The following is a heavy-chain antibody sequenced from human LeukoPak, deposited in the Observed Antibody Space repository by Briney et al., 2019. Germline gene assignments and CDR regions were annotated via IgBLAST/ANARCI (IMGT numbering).Heavy chain of an antibody. CDR3: ARAPYGGNSGFDY. CDR2: IYYSGTT. D-gene: IGHD4-23*01. CDR1: GGSINSGGY. J-gene: IGHJ4*02. V-gene: IGHV4-31*03. Sequence: PSETLSLTCTVSGGSINSGGYWGWLRQHPGKGLEWIGYIYYSGTTYYSPSLRRRVTMSVDTSKNQFSLKLSSVTAADTAVYCARAPYGGNSGFDYWGQGALVTVSS.